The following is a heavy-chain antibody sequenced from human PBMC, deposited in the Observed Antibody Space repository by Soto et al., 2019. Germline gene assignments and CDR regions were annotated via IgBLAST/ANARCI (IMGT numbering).Heavy chain of an antibody. D-gene: IGHD2-2*02. V-gene: IGHV1-69*01. CDR2: IIPAFGTT. Sequence: QVQLVQSGAAVSKPGSSVKVSCNASGGTFGIYAIGWVRQAPGQGLEWMGGIIPAFGTTKNAQKFQDRVDMIADESANTVYMELRGLRFDDTAVYYCARVPRQMLYGPTRNGMDVWGQGTTLIVSS. CDR1: GGTFGIYA. CDR3: ARVPRQMLYGPTRNGMDV. J-gene: IGHJ6*02.